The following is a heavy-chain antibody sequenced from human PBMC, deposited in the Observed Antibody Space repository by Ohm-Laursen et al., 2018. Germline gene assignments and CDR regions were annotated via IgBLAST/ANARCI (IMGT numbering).Heavy chain of an antibody. CDR1: GDSISSYY. V-gene: IGHV4-4*07. J-gene: IGHJ4*02. Sequence: PSQTLSLTCTVSGDSISSYYWSWVRQPAGKGLDWIGRISATGNTNYNPSLKSRVTMSIDTSKNQFSLKLTSVTAADTAVYYCARLEYCSGDTCYGDYWGQGTLVTVSS. D-gene: IGHD2-15*01. CDR2: ISATGNT. CDR3: ARLEYCSGDTCYGDY.